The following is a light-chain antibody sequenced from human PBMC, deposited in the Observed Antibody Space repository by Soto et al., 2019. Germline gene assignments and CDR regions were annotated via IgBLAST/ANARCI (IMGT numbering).Light chain of an antibody. CDR3: QQYNNWPPWT. J-gene: IGKJ1*01. V-gene: IGKV3-15*01. Sequence: EIVMTQSPATLSVSPGERATLSCRASQRVSRNLAWYQQKPGQAPRLLIYDASTRATGIPDRFSGSGSETEFTLTISSLQSEDYAIYYCQQYNNWPPWTFGQGTQVEIK. CDR2: DAS. CDR1: QRVSRN.